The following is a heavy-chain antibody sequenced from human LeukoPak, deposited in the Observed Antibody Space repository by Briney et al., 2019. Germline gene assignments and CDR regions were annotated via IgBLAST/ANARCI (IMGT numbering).Heavy chain of an antibody. J-gene: IGHJ5*02. CDR1: GYTFTDYY. Sequence: ASVKVSCKASGYTFTDYYMHWVRQAPGQGLEWMGWINPNSGGTNYAQKFQGRVTMTRDTSISTAYMELSRLRSDDTAVYYCARVGQWLVVGNWFDPWGQGTLVTVSS. CDR2: INPNSGGT. D-gene: IGHD6-19*01. V-gene: IGHV1-2*02. CDR3: ARVGQWLVVGNWFDP.